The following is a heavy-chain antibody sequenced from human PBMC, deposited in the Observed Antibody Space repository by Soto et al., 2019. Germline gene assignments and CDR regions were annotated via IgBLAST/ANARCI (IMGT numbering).Heavy chain of an antibody. Sequence: SLRLSCAASGFTFSNAWMNWVRQSPGKGLEWVGHIKSKIDGGTTDYAAPVKGRFIISRDDSKKTMYLQINSLQTEDTAVYYCCTDGTVAKDFDFWGQG. CDR3: CTDGTVAKDFDF. D-gene: IGHD4-17*01. CDR1: GFTFSNAW. V-gene: IGHV3-15*01. CDR2: IKSKIDGGTT. J-gene: IGHJ4*02.